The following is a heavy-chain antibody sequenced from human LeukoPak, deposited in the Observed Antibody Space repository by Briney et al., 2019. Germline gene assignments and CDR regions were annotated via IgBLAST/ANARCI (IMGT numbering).Heavy chain of an antibody. D-gene: IGHD3-16*01. J-gene: IGHJ6*03. CDR2: ISYDGSNK. V-gene: IGHV3-30-3*01. Sequence: GRSLRLSCAASGFSFSNFAMHWVRQAPGKGLEWVAVISYDGSNKHYADSVKGRFTISRDNSKNTLYLQMNSLRAEDTAVYYCARDATKQFGRNRLGGYMDVWGKGTTVTVSS. CDR3: ARDATKQFGRNRLGGYMDV. CDR1: GFSFSNFA.